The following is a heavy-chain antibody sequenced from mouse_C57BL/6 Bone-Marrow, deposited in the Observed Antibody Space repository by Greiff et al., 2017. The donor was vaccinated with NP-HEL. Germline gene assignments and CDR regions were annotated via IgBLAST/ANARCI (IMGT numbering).Heavy chain of an antibody. CDR1: GYSFTGYY. D-gene: IGHD2-4*01. J-gene: IGHJ3*01. V-gene: IGHV1-31*01. Sequence: VQLQQSGPELVKPGASVKISCKASGYSFTGYYMHWVKQSHGNILDWIGYIYPYNGVSSYNQKFKGKATLTVDKSSSTAYMELCSLTSEDSAVYYCAKSYYDYDAWFAYWGQGTLVTVSA. CDR3: AKSYYDYDAWFAY. CDR2: IYPYNGVS.